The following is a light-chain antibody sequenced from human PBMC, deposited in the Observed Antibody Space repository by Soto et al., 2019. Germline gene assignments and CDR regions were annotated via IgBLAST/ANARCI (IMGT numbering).Light chain of an antibody. CDR3: QQLNSFPIT. J-gene: IGKJ5*01. Sequence: DIQMTQSPSSLSTSVGDRVTITCRASQGISTFLAWYQQKPGRAPKLLIYAASTLQSGVPSRFSGSGSGTEFTLTITSLQPEDFATYYCQQLNSFPITFGQGTRLEIK. CDR1: QGISTF. V-gene: IGKV1-9*01. CDR2: AAS.